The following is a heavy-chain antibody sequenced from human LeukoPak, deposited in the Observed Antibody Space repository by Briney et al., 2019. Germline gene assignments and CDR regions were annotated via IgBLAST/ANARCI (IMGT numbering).Heavy chain of an antibody. J-gene: IGHJ4*02. V-gene: IGHV3-23*01. CDR2: ISGSGGST. Sequence: PGGSLRLSCAASGFTFSSYAMSWVRQAPGKGLEWVSAISGSGGSTYYADSVKGRFTISRDNSKNSLYLHMNSLRAEDTAVYYCAKAYYDPSGYSYYFDYWGQGILVTVSS. D-gene: IGHD3-22*01. CDR3: AKAYYDPSGYSYYFDY. CDR1: GFTFSSYA.